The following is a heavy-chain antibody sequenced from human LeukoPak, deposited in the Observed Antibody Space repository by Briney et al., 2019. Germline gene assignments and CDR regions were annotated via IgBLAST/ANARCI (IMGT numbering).Heavy chain of an antibody. V-gene: IGHV4-59*01. CDR3: ARVAYSYFVEAPFFDY. J-gene: IGHJ4*02. CDR1: GGSISSYY. D-gene: IGHD5-18*01. Sequence: SETLSLTCTVFGGSISSYYWSWIRQPPGKGLEWIGYIYYSGSTNYNPSLKSRVTISVETSKNQFSLKLSSVTAADTAVYYCARVAYSYFVEAPFFDYWGQGTLVTVSS. CDR2: IYYSGST.